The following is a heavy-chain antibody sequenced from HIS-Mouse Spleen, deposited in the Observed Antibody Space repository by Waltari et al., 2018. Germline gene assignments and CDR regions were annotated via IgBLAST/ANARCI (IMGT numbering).Heavy chain of an antibody. V-gene: IGHV4-39*07. CDR1: GGSISSSSYY. J-gene: IGHJ2*01. CDR3: AREIPYSSSWYDWYFDL. CDR2: ICYSGGN. Sequence: QLQLQESGPGLVKPSETLSLTCTVSGGSISSSSYYWGWIRQPPGQGREWIGSICYSGGNYYNPSLKDRVTISVDTSKNQFSLKLSSVTAADTAVYYCAREIPYSSSWYDWYFDLWGRGTLVTVSS. D-gene: IGHD6-13*01.